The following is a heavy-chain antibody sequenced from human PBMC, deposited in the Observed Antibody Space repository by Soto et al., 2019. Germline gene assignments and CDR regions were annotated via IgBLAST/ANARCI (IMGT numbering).Heavy chain of an antibody. CDR3: ARGSGSGWYRVGVPVYNWFDT. CDR1: GFTFSSYS. J-gene: IGHJ5*02. Sequence: EVQLVESGGGLVKPGGSLRLSCAASGFTFSSYSMNWVRQAPGKGLEWVSSISSSSSYIYYADSVKGRFTISRDNAKNSLYLQMNSLRAEDTVVYYCARGSGSGWYRVGVPVYNWFDTWGQGTLVTVSS. D-gene: IGHD6-19*01. CDR2: ISSSSSYI. V-gene: IGHV3-21*01.